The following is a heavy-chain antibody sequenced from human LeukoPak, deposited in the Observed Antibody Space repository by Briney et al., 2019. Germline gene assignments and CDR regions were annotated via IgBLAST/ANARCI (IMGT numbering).Heavy chain of an antibody. V-gene: IGHV3-43D*03. CDR2: ISWDGGST. D-gene: IGHD2-15*01. J-gene: IGHJ3*02. CDR3: AKDIGPRYCSGGSCYWDNDAFDI. CDR1: GFAVSAAY. Sequence: GGSLRLSCEASGFAVSAAYMSWVRQAPGKGLEWVSLISWDGGSTYYADSVKGRFTISRDNSKNSLYLQMNSLRAEDTALYYCAKDIGPRYCSGGSCYWDNDAFDIWGQGTMVTVSS.